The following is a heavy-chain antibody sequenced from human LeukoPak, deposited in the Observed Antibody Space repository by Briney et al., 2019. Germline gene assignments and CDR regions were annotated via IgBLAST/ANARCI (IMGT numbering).Heavy chain of an antibody. Sequence: PGGSLRLACAASGFTFSSYEMNWVRQAPGKGLEWVSFIDSTGSTYYADSVEGRFTISRDNSRNTLYLQMNSLRVEDTAVYYCARRERLGYSYGRGTLDIWGQGTMVTVSS. V-gene: IGHV3-66*01. CDR1: GFTFSSYE. D-gene: IGHD5-18*01. J-gene: IGHJ3*02. CDR3: ARRERLGYSYGRGTLDI. CDR2: IDSTGST.